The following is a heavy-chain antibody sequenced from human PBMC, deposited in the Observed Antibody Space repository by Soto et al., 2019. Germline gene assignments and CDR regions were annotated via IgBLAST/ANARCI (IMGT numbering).Heavy chain of an antibody. V-gene: IGHV4-59*08. D-gene: IGHD4-17*01. CDR2: IFYSGST. CDR3: ARNYGDYVDY. Sequence: QVQLQESGPGLVKPSETLSLTCTVSGGSISSYYWSWIRQPPGKGLELIAHIFYSGSTNYNPSLKSRVPISVDTSKNQFALTLSSVTAADTAVYCCARNYGDYVDYWGQGTLVTVSS. J-gene: IGHJ4*02. CDR1: GGSISSYY.